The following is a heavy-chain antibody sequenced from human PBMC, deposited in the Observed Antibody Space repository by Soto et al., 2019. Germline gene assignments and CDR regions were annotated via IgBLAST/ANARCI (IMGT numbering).Heavy chain of an antibody. D-gene: IGHD1-1*01. CDR1: GGTFSSYT. CDR3: ARGAGTTRSYWYSDL. J-gene: IGHJ2*01. V-gene: IGHV1-69*02. Sequence: QVQLVQSGAEVKKPGSSVKVSCKASGGTFSSYTISWVRQAPGQGLEWMGRIIPILGIANYAQKFQGRVTITADKPTSTAYMELRSLRSEDTAVYYCARGAGTTRSYWYSDLWGRGTLVTVSS. CDR2: IIPILGIA.